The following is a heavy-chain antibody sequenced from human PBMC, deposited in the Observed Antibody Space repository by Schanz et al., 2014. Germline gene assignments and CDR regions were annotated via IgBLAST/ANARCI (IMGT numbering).Heavy chain of an antibody. J-gene: IGHJ4*02. CDR1: GFPYSSYW. Sequence: EVQLVESGGGLVQPGGSLRLSCAASGFPYSSYWMQWVRQAPGKGLVWVSGINSDGSRTTYADSVKGRFTISRDTSKNTLYLQMSSLRAEDTALYFCAKDRRDNYGSGTFYFEHWGQGTLVTVSS. V-gene: IGHV3-74*01. CDR2: INSDGSRT. CDR3: AKDRRDNYGSGTFYFEH. D-gene: IGHD3-10*01.